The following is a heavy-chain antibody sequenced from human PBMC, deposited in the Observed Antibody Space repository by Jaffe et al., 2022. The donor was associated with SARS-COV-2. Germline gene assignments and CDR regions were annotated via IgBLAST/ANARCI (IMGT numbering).Heavy chain of an antibody. J-gene: IGHJ4*02. CDR2: INPSGGST. Sequence: QVQLVQSGAEVKKPGASVKVSCKASGYTFTSYYMHWVRQAPGQGLEWMGIINPSGGSTSYAQKFQGRVTMTRDTSTSTVYMELSSLRSEDTAVYYCARGGGYCSGGSCYLTSGFDYWGQGTLVTVSS. D-gene: IGHD2-15*01. CDR1: GYTFTSYY. CDR3: ARGGGYCSGGSCYLTSGFDY. V-gene: IGHV1-46*01.